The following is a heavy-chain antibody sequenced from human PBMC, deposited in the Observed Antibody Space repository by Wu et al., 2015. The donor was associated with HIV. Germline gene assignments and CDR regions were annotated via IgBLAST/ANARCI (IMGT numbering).Heavy chain of an antibody. CDR2: IFSNGNT. CDR1: DSLTSGDYY. D-gene: IGHD1-7*01. V-gene: IGHV4-30-4*08. Sequence: VQLQESGPGLVKPSQTLSLTCSLSDSLTSGDYYWTWIRQSPGKSLEWTGYIFSNGNTKYSPSLQSRVTISLDTSNNRFSLKLTSVTAADTGMYYCAREARNSLGWLGFDIWGQGTMVTVSS. J-gene: IGHJ3*02. CDR3: AREARNSLGWLGFDI.